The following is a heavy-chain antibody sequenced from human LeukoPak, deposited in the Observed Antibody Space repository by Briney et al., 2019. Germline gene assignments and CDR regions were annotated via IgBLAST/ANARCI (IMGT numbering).Heavy chain of an antibody. CDR3: ASGYSYGYPTRSVDY. Sequence: GGSLRLSCAASGFTVSSNYMSWVRQAPGKGLEWVSVIYSGGSTYYADSVKGRFTISRDNSKNTLYLQMNSLRAEDTAVYYCASGYSYGYPTRSVDYWGQGTLVTVSS. CDR2: IYSGGST. D-gene: IGHD5-18*01. CDR1: GFTVSSNY. V-gene: IGHV3-53*01. J-gene: IGHJ4*02.